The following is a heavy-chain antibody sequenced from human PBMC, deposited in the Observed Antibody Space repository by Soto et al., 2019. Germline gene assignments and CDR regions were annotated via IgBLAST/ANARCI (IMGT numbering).Heavy chain of an antibody. CDR1: GFTFSSYG. D-gene: IGHD3-3*01. J-gene: IGHJ6*02. CDR2: ISYDGSNK. CDR3: ARDGRARSAYSSDYYYFSGMDV. Sequence: QVQLVESGGGVVQPGRSLRLSCAASGFTFSSYGMHWVRQAPGKGLEWVAVISYDGSNKYYADSVKGRFTISRDNSKNTLYLQMNSLRDEDTAVYFCARDGRARSAYSSDYYYFSGMDVWGQGTTVTVSS. V-gene: IGHV3-30*03.